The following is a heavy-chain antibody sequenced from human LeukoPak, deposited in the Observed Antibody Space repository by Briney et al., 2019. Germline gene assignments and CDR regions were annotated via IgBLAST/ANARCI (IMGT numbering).Heavy chain of an antibody. CDR2: ISTSGGVT. Sequence: GGSLRLSCTASGFTFSSYAMSWVRQAPGKGLECVSAISTSGGVTYYADTLKGRYTISRDNTKNTLHLQMNTLRAEDTAVYDCAKGSSGGYSTPFFDYWGQGTLVTVSS. D-gene: IGHD4-23*01. J-gene: IGHJ4*02. CDR1: GFTFSSYA. CDR3: AKGSSGGYSTPFFDY. V-gene: IGHV3-23*01.